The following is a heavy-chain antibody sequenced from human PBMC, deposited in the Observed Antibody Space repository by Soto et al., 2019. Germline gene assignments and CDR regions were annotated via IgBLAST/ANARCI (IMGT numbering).Heavy chain of an antibody. CDR2: FSGGSGTT. J-gene: IGHJ4*02. Sequence: EVQLLESGGGLVQPGGSLRLSCAASGFSLSTYGVTWVRQAPGKGLVWVSGFSGGSGTTHYADSVKGRFSITRDNSKNTAHLEMNSLRVEDTAIYYCAKWNGYGDYWGQGILVTVSS. V-gene: IGHV3-23*01. CDR1: GFSLSTYG. D-gene: IGHD1-1*01. CDR3: AKWNGYGDY.